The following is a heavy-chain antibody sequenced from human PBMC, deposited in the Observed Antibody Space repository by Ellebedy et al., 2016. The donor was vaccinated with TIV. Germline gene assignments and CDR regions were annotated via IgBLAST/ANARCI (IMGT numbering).Heavy chain of an antibody. V-gene: IGHV3-33*01. CDR2: IWYDGSNK. J-gene: IGHJ4*02. CDR3: ARDYGYGDYSTAIDY. CDR1: GFTFSNYG. Sequence: GESLKISCSASGFTFSNYGMHWVRQAPGKGLEWVAVIWYDGSNKHYVDSVKGRFTISRDNSKNTLYLQMNSLRAEDTAVYYCARDYGYGDYSTAIDYWGQGTLVTVSS. D-gene: IGHD4-17*01.